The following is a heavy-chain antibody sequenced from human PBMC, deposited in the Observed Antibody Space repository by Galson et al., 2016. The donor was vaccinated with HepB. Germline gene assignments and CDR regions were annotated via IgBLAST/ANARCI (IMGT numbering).Heavy chain of an antibody. CDR2: INPSGGGT. Sequence: SCKASGYAFTGYYIHWVRQAPGQGLEWMGWINPSGGGTNSAQKFQARVTMTSDTSISTAYMEMSSLRSDDTAVYYCARVPVPFTETYFFDSWGQGTLVTVSS. CDR3: ARVPVPFTETYFFDS. CDR1: GYAFTGYY. J-gene: IGHJ4*02. D-gene: IGHD1-14*01. V-gene: IGHV1-2*02.